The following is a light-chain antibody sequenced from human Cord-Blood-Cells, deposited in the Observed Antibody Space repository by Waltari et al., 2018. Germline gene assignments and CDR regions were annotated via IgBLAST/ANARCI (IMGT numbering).Light chain of an antibody. V-gene: IGLV3-1*01. J-gene: IGLJ2*01. Sequence: SSELTQPPSVSVSPGQTASIPCSGATLGDKYACWYQQKSGQSPLLVIYQDSKRPSGIPERFSGSNSRNTATLTIGGAQAMDEADYCCQAWDSSTVVFGGGTKLTVL. CDR2: QDS. CDR1: TLGDKY. CDR3: QAWDSSTVV.